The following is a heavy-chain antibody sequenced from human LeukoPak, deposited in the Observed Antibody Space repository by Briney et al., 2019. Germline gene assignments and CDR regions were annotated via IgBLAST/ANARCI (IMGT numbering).Heavy chain of an antibody. CDR3: ARVGYSSSWANWFDP. J-gene: IGHJ5*02. Sequence: SVKVSCKASGYTFTSYDINWVRQATGQGLEWMGWMNPNSGNTGYAQKFQGRVTMTRNTSISTAYMELSSLRSEDTAVYYCARVGYSSSWANWFDPWGQGTLVTVSS. CDR1: GYTFTSYD. D-gene: IGHD6-13*01. V-gene: IGHV1-8*01. CDR2: MNPNSGNT.